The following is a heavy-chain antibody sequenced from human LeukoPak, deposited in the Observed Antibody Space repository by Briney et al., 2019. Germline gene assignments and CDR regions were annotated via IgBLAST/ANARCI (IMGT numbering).Heavy chain of an antibody. Sequence: GGSLRLSCAASGFTFSSYWMSWVRQAPGKGLEWVGNIKQDGSETYFVDSVKGRFTISRDNSKNTLYLQTNSLRAEDTAVYYCAKDRGGYSGYDFDYWGQGTLVTVSS. CDR2: IKQDGSET. CDR1: GFTFSSYW. CDR3: AKDRGGYSGYDFDY. V-gene: IGHV3-7*03. J-gene: IGHJ4*02. D-gene: IGHD5-12*01.